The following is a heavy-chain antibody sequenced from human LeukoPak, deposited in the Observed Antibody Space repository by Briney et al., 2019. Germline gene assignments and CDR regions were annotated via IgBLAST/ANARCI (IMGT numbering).Heavy chain of an antibody. J-gene: IGHJ6*02. V-gene: IGHV1-69*01. Sequence: ASVTVSCTASGGTFTSYGLNWVRQAPGQGLEWMGGIIPILGTAKYAQKLQGRVTITADESTNTGYMELSSLRSEDTAVYYCARGLYCSSSASCYDYGMDVWGQGTTVTVSS. CDR1: GGTFTSYG. D-gene: IGHD2-2*01. CDR3: ARGLYCSSSASCYDYGMDV. CDR2: IIPILGTA.